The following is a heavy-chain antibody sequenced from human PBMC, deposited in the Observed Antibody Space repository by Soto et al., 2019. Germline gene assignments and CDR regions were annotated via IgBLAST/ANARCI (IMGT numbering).Heavy chain of an antibody. J-gene: IGHJ4*01. Sequence: RSQTLSLTWAITGDRVSSNSAGWRWVRQSPSRGREWLGRTYYRSKWYYEYAVSVRGRITINPDTSKNQYSLQLNSVTPEDTAVYFCARGEQYSGRIFDYWGQGTLVTVSS. CDR1: GDRVSSNSAG. V-gene: IGHV6-1*01. CDR2: TYYRSKWYY. D-gene: IGHD1-26*01. CDR3: ARGEQYSGRIFDY.